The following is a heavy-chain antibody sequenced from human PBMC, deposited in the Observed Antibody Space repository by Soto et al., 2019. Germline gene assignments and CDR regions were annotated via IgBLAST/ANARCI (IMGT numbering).Heavy chain of an antibody. CDR1: GFTFSNYW. CDR2: IKQDGSET. CDR3: ARVEGGYYGSGSYGFDY. V-gene: IGHV3-7*01. Sequence: EVQLVESGGGLVQPGGSLSLSCAASGFTFSNYWMTWVRQAPGKGLEWVANIKQDGSETYYVDSVKGRSTISRDNAKNSVYLHMDSLRVEDTAVYYCARVEGGYYGSGSYGFDYWGQGSLVTVSS. D-gene: IGHD3-10*01. J-gene: IGHJ4*02.